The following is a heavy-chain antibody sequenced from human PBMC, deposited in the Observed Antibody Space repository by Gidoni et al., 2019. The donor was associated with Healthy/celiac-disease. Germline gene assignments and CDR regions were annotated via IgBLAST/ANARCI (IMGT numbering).Heavy chain of an antibody. Sequence: QVQLVQSGAEVKKPGSSVKVSCKASGGTFSSYTISWVRQAPGQGLEWMGRIIPILGIANYAQKFQGRVTITADKSTSTAYMELSSLRSEDTAVYYCARDGYYDILTDDYYYYGMDVWGQGTTVTVSS. D-gene: IGHD3-9*01. CDR3: ARDGYYDILTDDYYYYGMDV. CDR1: GGTFSSYT. V-gene: IGHV1-69*08. CDR2: IIPILGIA. J-gene: IGHJ6*02.